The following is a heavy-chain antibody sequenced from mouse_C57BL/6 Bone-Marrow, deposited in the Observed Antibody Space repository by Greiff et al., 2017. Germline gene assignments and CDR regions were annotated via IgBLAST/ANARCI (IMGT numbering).Heavy chain of an antibody. Sequence: QVHVKQSGAELVKPGASVKLSCKASGYTFTSYWLHWVKQRPGQGLAWIGMIHPNSGSTHYNEKFKSKATLTVDKSSSTAYMQLSSLTSEDSAVYYCAPTITTVVATDYWGQGTTLTVSS. CDR3: APTITTVVATDY. CDR2: IHPNSGST. J-gene: IGHJ2*01. CDR1: GYTFTSYW. V-gene: IGHV1-64*01. D-gene: IGHD1-1*01.